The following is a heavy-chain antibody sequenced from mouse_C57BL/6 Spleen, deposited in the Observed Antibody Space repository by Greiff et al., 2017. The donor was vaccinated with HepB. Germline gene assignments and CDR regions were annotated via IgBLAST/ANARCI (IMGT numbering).Heavy chain of an antibody. CDR2: ISSGGDYI. CDR3: TREAPPYDYDGGFAY. Sequence: DVKLVESGEGLVKPGGSLKLSCAASGFTFSSYAMSWVRQTPEKRLEWVAYISSGGDYIYYADTVKGRFTISRDNARNTLYLQMSSLKSEDTAMYYCTREAPPYDYDGGFAYWGQGTLVTVSA. V-gene: IGHV5-9-1*02. CDR1: GFTFSSYA. D-gene: IGHD2-4*01. J-gene: IGHJ3*01.